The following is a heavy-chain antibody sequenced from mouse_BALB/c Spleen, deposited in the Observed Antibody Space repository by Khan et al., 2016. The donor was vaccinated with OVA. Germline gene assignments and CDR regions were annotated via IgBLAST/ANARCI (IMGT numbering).Heavy chain of an antibody. Sequence: VQLQQSGAELVRSGASVKLSCTASGFNIKDYYIHWMKQRPKQGLEWIGWIDPENGDTECAPKFKGKATMTADISSNTAYLLLSSLTSEDTAVYYGSEGKLSVWFATWGQGTMVTVSS. CDR1: GFNIKDYY. CDR3: SEGKLSVWFAT. CDR2: IDPENGDT. J-gene: IGHJ3*01. D-gene: IGHD1-3*01. V-gene: IGHV14-4*02.